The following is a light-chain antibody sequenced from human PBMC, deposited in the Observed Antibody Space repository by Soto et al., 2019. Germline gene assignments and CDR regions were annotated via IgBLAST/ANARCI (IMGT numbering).Light chain of an antibody. Sequence: DIQMTQSPSTLSASVGDRVIITCRASQSISDWLAWYQQKPAKAPTLLIYDASSLASGVPSRFSASGSGTEFTLTITSLQPDDFATYHCQQYNSHPWTFGQGTNVEI. CDR2: DAS. V-gene: IGKV1-5*01. J-gene: IGKJ1*01. CDR1: QSISDW. CDR3: QQYNSHPWT.